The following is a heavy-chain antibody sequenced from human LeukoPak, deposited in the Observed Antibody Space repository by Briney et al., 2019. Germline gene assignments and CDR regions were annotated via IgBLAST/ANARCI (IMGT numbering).Heavy chain of an antibody. J-gene: IGHJ6*02. CDR1: GGTFSSYA. CDR2: IIPILGIA. D-gene: IGHD4-4*01. CDR3: ARGGSTVTTESYYYGMDV. V-gene: IGHV1-69*04. Sequence: SVKVSCKASGGTFSSYAISWVRQAPGQGLEWMGRIIPILGIANYAQKFQGRVTITADKSTSTAHMELSSLRSEDTAVYYCARGGSTVTTESYYYGMDVWGQGTTVTVSS.